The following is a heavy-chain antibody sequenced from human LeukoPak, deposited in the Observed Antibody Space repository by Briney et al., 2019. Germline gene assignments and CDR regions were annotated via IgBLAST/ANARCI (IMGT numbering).Heavy chain of an antibody. CDR3: ASGEDYYDSSGSLEYFQH. Sequence: GGSLRLSCAASGFTFSDYYTSWIRQAPGKGLEWVSYISSSASTIYYADSVKGRFTISRDNAKNSLYLQMNSLRAEDTAVYYCASGEDYYDSSGSLEYFQHWGQGTLVTVSS. CDR1: GFTFSDYY. V-gene: IGHV3-11*01. CDR2: ISSSASTI. J-gene: IGHJ1*01. D-gene: IGHD3-22*01.